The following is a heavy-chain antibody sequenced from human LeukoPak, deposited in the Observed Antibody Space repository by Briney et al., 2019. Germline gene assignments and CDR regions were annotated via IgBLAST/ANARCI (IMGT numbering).Heavy chain of an antibody. V-gene: IGHV1-8*01. D-gene: IGHD1-26*01. CDR3: ARKSGSYFPPTDNWFDP. CDR1: GYTFTSYD. J-gene: IGHJ5*02. CDR2: MNPNSGNT. Sequence: ASVKVSRKASGYTFTSYDINWVRQATGQGLEWMGWMNPNSGNTGYAQKFQGRVTMTRNTSISTAYMELSSLRSEDTAVYYCARKSGSYFPPTDNWFDPWGQGTLVTVSS.